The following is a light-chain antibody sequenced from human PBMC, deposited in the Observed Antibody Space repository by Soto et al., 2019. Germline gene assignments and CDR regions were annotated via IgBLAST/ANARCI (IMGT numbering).Light chain of an antibody. CDR2: EVS. J-gene: IGLJ2*01. V-gene: IGLV2-18*02. CDR1: SSDVGSYNR. Sequence: QSALTQPPSVSGSPGQSVTISCTGTSSDVGSYNRVSWYQQPPGTAPKLMIYEVSNRPSGVPDRFSGSKSGNTASLTISGLQAEDEADYYCSSYTSSSTSVVFCGGTKLTVL. CDR3: SSYTSSSTSVV.